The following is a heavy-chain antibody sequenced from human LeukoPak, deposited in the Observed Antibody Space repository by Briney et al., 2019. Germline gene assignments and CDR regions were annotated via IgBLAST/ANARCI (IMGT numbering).Heavy chain of an antibody. CDR2: IYYSGST. Sequence: SETLSLTCTVSGGSISSGGYYWSWIRQHPGKGLEWIGYIYYSGSTYYNPSLRSRVTISIDTSKNQFSLKLASVTAADTAVYYCARGSNWNYGPPFDYWGQGTLVTVSS. J-gene: IGHJ4*02. D-gene: IGHD1-7*01. V-gene: IGHV4-31*03. CDR1: GGSISSGGYY. CDR3: ARGSNWNYGPPFDY.